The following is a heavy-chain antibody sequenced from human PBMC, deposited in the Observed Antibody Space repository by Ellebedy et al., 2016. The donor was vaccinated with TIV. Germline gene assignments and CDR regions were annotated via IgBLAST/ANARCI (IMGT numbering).Heavy chain of an antibody. Sequence: GGSLRLSCAASGFTVSSNYMSWVRQAPGKGLEWVSVIYSGGSTYYADSVKGRFTISRDNSKNTLYLQMNSLRAEDTAVYYCAGDSHYGSGSYYKHYYYYGMDVWGQGTTVTVSS. J-gene: IGHJ6*02. D-gene: IGHD3-10*01. CDR2: IYSGGST. CDR3: AGDSHYGSGSYYKHYYYYGMDV. V-gene: IGHV3-53*01. CDR1: GFTVSSNY.